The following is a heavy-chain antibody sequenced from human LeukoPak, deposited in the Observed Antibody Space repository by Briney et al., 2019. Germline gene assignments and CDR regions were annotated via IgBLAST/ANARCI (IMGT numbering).Heavy chain of an antibody. D-gene: IGHD3-10*01. CDR3: ARIWFGESSNWFDP. CDR2: IDPSDSYT. CDR1: GYSFINYW. V-gene: IGHV5-10-1*01. J-gene: IGHJ5*02. Sequence: GESLKISCKGSGYSFINYWISWVRQMPGKGQEWMGRIDPSDSYTNYSPSFQGHVTISADKSISTAYLQWSSLKASDTAMYYCARIWFGESSNWFDPWGQGTLVTVSS.